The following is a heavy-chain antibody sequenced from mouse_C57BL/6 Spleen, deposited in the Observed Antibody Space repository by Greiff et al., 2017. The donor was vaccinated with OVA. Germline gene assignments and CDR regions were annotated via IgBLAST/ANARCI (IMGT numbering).Heavy chain of an antibody. V-gene: IGHV1-64*01. CDR1: GYTFTSYW. J-gene: IGHJ2*01. Sequence: QVQLKQPGAELVKPGASVKLSCKASGYTFTSYWMHWVKQRPGQGLEWIGMIHPNSGSTNYNEKFKSKATLTVDKSSSTAYMQLSSLTSEDSAVYYCARSATVVLDYWGQGTTLTVSS. CDR2: IHPNSGST. CDR3: ARSATVVLDY. D-gene: IGHD1-1*01.